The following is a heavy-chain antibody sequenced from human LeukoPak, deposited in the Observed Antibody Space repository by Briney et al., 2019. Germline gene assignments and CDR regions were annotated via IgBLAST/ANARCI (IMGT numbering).Heavy chain of an antibody. J-gene: IGHJ4*02. D-gene: IGHD6-13*01. CDR3: AKTGGGIAAARGAYYFDY. CDR2: IKQDGSEK. CDR1: GITFSNHW. V-gene: IGHV3-7*03. Sequence: PGGSLRLSCVASGITFSNHWMKWVRQAPGKGLEWVANIKQDGSEKFYVDSVKGRFTISRDNSKNTLYLQMNSLRAEDTAVYYCAKTGGGIAAARGAYYFDYWGQGTLVTVSS.